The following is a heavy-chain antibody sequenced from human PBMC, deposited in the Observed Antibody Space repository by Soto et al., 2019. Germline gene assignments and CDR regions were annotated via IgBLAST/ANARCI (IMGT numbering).Heavy chain of an antibody. CDR3: ARIYSYYDFWSGLGNWFDP. V-gene: IGHV1-18*04. CDR2: ISAYNGNT. CDR1: GYTFTSYG. Sequence: GASVKVSCKASGYTFTSYGISWVRQAPGQGLEWMGWISAYNGNTNYAQKLQGRVTMTTDTSTSTAYMELRSLRSDDTAVYYCARIYSYYDFWSGLGNWFDPWGQGTLGTVS. J-gene: IGHJ5*02. D-gene: IGHD3-3*01.